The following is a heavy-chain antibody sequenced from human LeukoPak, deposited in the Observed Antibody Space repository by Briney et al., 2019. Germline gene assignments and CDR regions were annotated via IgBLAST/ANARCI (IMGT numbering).Heavy chain of an antibody. CDR1: GGSISSHY. Sequence: SETLSLTCTVSGGSISSHYWSWIRQPPGKGLEWIGYIYYSGSTNYNPSLKSRVTISVDTSKNQFSLKLSSVTAADTAVYYCAREWRYCTNGVCFPLFDYWGQGTLVTVSS. CDR3: AREWRYCTNGVCFPLFDY. J-gene: IGHJ4*02. CDR2: IYYSGST. V-gene: IGHV4-59*11. D-gene: IGHD2-8*01.